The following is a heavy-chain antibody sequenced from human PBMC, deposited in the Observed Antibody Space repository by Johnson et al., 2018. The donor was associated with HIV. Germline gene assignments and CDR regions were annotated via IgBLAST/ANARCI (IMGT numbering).Heavy chain of an antibody. V-gene: IGHV3-7*01. J-gene: IGHJ3*01. CDR2: IKQDGSEK. Sequence: VQLVESGGGVVRPGGSLRLSCAASGFTFSSYWMSWVRQAPGKGLEWVANIKQDGSEKYYVDSVKGRFTISRDNAKNSLYLQINSLRPEDTALYYCAKDEAQTLASAGRDAFDFWGQGTAVTV. CDR3: AKDEAQTLASAGRDAFDF. D-gene: IGHD6-13*01. CDR1: GFTFSSYW.